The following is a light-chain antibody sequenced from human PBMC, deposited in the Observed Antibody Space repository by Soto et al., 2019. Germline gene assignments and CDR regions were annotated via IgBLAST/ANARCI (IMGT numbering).Light chain of an antibody. CDR3: TSYTSSSTVV. Sequence: QSALTQPASVSGSPGQSITISCTGTSSDVGGYNYVSWYQQHPGKAPQLMIYDVSNRPSGVSNHFSDSKSVNTASLTISGLQPEDEADYYCTSYTSSSTVVFGGGTKLTVL. J-gene: IGLJ2*01. CDR1: SSDVGGYNY. CDR2: DVS. V-gene: IGLV2-14*01.